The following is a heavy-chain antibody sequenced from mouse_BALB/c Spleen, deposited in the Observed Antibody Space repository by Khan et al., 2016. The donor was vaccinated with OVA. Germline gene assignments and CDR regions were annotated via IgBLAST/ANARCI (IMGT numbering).Heavy chain of an antibody. V-gene: IGHV3-2*02. D-gene: IGHD2-4*01. Sequence: EVMLVESGPGLVKPSQSLSLTCTVTGYSITSEYAWNWIRQFPGNKLEWMGYINYSGNTRFNPSLKSRTSITRDTSKNQFFLQLNSVTTEDTATYYCARKDYDDYDPFPYWGQGTLVTVSA. CDR2: INYSGNT. CDR1: GYSITSEYA. J-gene: IGHJ3*01. CDR3: ARKDYDDYDPFPY.